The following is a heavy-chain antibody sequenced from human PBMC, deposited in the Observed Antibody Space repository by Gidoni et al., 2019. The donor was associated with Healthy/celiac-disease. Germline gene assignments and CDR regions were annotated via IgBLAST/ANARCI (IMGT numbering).Heavy chain of an antibody. CDR1: GFTFSSYA. D-gene: IGHD3-10*01. CDR3: ANPEGITMVRGESPTGMDV. V-gene: IGHV3-23*01. J-gene: IGHJ6*02. CDR2: ISGSGCST. Sequence: EVQLLESGGGLVQPGGSLRLSCAASGFTFSSYATSWVRQAPGKGLEWVSAISGSGCSTYYADSVKGRFTISRDNSQNTLYLQTNSLRAEDTAVYYCANPEGITMVRGESPTGMDVWGQGTTVTVSS.